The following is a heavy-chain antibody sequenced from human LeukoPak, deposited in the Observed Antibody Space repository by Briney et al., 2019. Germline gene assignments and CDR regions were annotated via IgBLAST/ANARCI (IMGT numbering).Heavy chain of an antibody. CDR3: ARELGGAGSYFFPYYGMDV. CDR1: GYTFVSYG. V-gene: IGHV1-18*01. CDR2: ISGYNGNT. Sequence: ASVKVSCKASGYTFVSYGINWVRQAPGQGLEWMGWISGYNGNTNYAQNLQGRVTMTRDTSTSTAYMELRSLRSDDTAVYYCARELGGAGSYFFPYYGMDVWGQGTTVTVSS. D-gene: IGHD3-10*01. J-gene: IGHJ6*02.